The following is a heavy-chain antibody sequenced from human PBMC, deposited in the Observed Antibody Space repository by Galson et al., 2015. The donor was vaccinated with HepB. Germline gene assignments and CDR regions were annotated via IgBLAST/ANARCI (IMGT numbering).Heavy chain of an antibody. CDR3: ARARYSSGWYAEPPDY. CDR2: INPNSGGT. J-gene: IGHJ4*02. V-gene: IGHV1-2*04. Sequence: SVKVSCKASGYTFTGYYMHWVRQAPGQGLEWMGWINPNSGGTNYAQKFQGWVTMTRDTSISTAYMELSRLRSDDTAVYYCARARYSSGWYAEPPDYWGQGTLVTVSS. D-gene: IGHD6-19*01. CDR1: GYTFTGYY.